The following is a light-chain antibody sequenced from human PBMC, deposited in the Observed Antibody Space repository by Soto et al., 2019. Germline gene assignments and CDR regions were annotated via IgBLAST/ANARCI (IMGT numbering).Light chain of an antibody. CDR1: QSISTY. J-gene: IGKJ4*01. CDR2: GAS. V-gene: IGKV1-39*01. CDR3: QQTFITPPLT. Sequence: DIQMTRSPSSLSASIGDRITITCRASQSISTYLNWYQQKPGKAPSLLIYGASTLQSGVPSRFSGSGSATDFTLTISSLQPEDFATYYCQQTFITPPLTFGGGTKVEIK.